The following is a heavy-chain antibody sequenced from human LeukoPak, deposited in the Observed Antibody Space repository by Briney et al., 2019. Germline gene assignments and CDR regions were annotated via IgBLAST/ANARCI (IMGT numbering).Heavy chain of an antibody. V-gene: IGHV1-18*01. CDR3: ASCSCGWSEFDY. CDR2: ISAYNGNT. J-gene: IGHJ4*02. D-gene: IGHD6-19*01. CDR1: GYTFTSYG. Sequence: ASVKVSCKASGYTFTSYGISWVRQAPGQGLEWMGWISAYNGNTNYAQKLQGRVTMTTDTSTSTAYMELRSLRSDDTAVYYCASCSCGWSEFDYWGQGTLVTVSS.